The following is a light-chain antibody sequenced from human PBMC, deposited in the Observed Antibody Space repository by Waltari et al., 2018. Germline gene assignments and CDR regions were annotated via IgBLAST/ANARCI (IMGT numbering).Light chain of an antibody. CDR1: SSNIGSNT. CDR2: SNN. Sequence: QSVLTQPPSASGTPGQRVTISCSGSSSNIGSNTVNWYQQLPGTAPKLRIYSNNQRPSGVPDRFSGSKSGTSASLAISGLQSEDEADYYCAAWDDSLKGVFGGGTKLTVL. V-gene: IGLV1-44*01. CDR3: AAWDDSLKGV. J-gene: IGLJ3*02.